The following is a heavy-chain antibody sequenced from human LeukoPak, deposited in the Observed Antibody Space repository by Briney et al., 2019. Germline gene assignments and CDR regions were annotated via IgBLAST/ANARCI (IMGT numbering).Heavy chain of an antibody. CDR1: GGTFSSYA. Sequence: TSVKVSCKASGGTFSSYAISWVRQAPGQGLEWMGGIIPIFGTANYAQKFQGRVTITADESTSTAYMELSSLRPEDTAVYYCARVGGRFLEDEPGHYWGQGTLVTVSS. D-gene: IGHD3-3*01. J-gene: IGHJ4*02. CDR2: IIPIFGTA. V-gene: IGHV1-69*01. CDR3: ARVGGRFLEDEPGHY.